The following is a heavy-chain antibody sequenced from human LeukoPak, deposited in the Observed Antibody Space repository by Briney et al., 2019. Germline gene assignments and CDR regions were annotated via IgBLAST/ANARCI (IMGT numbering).Heavy chain of an antibody. CDR1: GFTFRSYW. Sequence: GGSLRLSCAASGFTFRSYWMDWVRQAPGKGLEWVANIKQDGSEMYYVDSVKGRFTISRDNSKNTLYLQMDSLRAEDTAVYYCAKTYDYGDFYYFDYWGQGTLVTVSS. CDR3: AKTYDYGDFYYFDY. CDR2: IKQDGSEM. D-gene: IGHD4-17*01. J-gene: IGHJ4*02. V-gene: IGHV3-7*01.